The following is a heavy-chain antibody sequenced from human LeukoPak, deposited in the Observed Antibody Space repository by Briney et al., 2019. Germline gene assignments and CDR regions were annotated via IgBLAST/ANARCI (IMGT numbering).Heavy chain of an antibody. D-gene: IGHD5-18*01. J-gene: IGHJ4*02. CDR2: IYSGGST. CDR3: ARDGEYSYGYGFDY. V-gene: IGHV3-66*01. CDR1: GFTFNTHT. Sequence: GPPLRLSCAASGFTFNTHTMHWVRQAPGKGLEWVAVIYSGGSTYYADSVKGRFTISRHNSKNTLYLQMNSLRPEETAVYYCARDGEYSYGYGFDYWGQGTLVTVSS.